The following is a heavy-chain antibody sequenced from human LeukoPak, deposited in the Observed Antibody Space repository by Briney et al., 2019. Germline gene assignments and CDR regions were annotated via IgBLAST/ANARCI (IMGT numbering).Heavy chain of an antibody. CDR1: GYTFTNYG. Sequence: ASVKVSCKASGYTFTNYGISWVRQDPGQGLEYLGWISAHNGNTNYAQKLQDRVTMTTDTSTGTAYMELKSLRSDDTAVYYCAREGYCSGGSCYPGVPDYWGQGTLVTVSS. V-gene: IGHV1-18*01. CDR3: AREGYCSGGSCYPGVPDY. D-gene: IGHD2-15*01. CDR2: ISAHNGNT. J-gene: IGHJ4*02.